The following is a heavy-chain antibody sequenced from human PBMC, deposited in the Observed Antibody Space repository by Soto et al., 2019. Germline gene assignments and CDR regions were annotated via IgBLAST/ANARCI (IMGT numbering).Heavy chain of an antibody. CDR3: AHRGYGDYPRDNWFDP. V-gene: IGHV2-5*01. J-gene: IGHJ5*02. Sequence: GSGPTLVNPTQTLTLTCTFSGFSLNTAGAGVGWIRQPPGEALEWLALIYWNEDKRYSPSLRSRLTVTKDTSKNQVVLTMTNMDPVDTATYYCAHRGYGDYPRDNWFDPWGQGTLVTVSS. CDR1: GFSLNTAGAG. D-gene: IGHD4-17*01. CDR2: IYWNEDK.